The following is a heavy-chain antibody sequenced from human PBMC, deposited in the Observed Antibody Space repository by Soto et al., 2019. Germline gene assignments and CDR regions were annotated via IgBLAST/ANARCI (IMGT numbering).Heavy chain of an antibody. CDR3: ARAYSGSDYYFDY. D-gene: IGHD3-10*01. CDR2: MNPNSGNT. CDR1: GYTFTSCD. Sequence: ASVKVSCKASGYTFTSCDINWVRQATGQGLEWMGWMNPNSGNTGYAQKFQGRVTMTRNTSISTAYMELSSLRSEDTAVYYCARAYSGSDYYFDYWGQGTLVTVSS. J-gene: IGHJ4*02. V-gene: IGHV1-8*01.